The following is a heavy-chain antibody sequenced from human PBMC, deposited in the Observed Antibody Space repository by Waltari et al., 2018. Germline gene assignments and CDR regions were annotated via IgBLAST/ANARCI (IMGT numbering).Heavy chain of an antibody. CDR3: ARDRLGYFQH. CDR2: ISSSGSTI. CDR1: GFPFMDYY. Sequence: QVQLVESGGGLVQPGGSLRLSWSASGFPFMDYYMGWIRQAPGKGLEWFSYISSSGSTIYYADSVKGRFTISRYNAKNSLYLQMNSLRAEDTAVYYCARDRLGYFQHWGQGTLVTVSS. J-gene: IGHJ1*01. V-gene: IGHV3-11*01.